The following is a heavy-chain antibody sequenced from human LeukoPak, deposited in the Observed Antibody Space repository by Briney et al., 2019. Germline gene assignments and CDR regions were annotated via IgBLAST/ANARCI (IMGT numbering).Heavy chain of an antibody. CDR2: MNPNSGNT. V-gene: IGHV1-8*01. CDR3: ARGGIMITFGGLIRPHMDV. J-gene: IGHJ6*03. D-gene: IGHD3-16*01. Sequence: GASVKVSCKASGYTYTSYDINWVRQATGQGLEWMGWMNPNSGNTGYAQKFQGRVTMTRNTSISTAYMELSSLRSEDTAVYYCARGGIMITFGGLIRPHMDVWGKGTTVTVSS. CDR1: GYTYTSYD.